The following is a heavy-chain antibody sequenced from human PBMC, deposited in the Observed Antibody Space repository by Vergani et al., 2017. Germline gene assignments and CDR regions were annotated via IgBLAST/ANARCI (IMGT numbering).Heavy chain of an antibody. D-gene: IGHD6-19*01. J-gene: IGHJ5*02. CDR2: IKQDGSEK. V-gene: IGHV3-7*04. CDR3: ARGLYRSGWYPTAFDP. CDR1: GFTFSSFW. Sequence: EVQLVESGGGLVQPGGSLRLSCAASGFTFSSFWMSWVRQAPGKGLEWVANIKQDGSEKYYVDSVKGRFTISRDNAKNSLYLQMNSLRAEDTAVYYCARGLYRSGWYPTAFDPWGQGTLVTVSS.